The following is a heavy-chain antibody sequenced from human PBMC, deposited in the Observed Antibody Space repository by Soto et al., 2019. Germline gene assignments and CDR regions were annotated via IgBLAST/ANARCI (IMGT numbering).Heavy chain of an antibody. CDR2: ISPKSTYR. Sequence: GGSLRLSCATSGFPFSDYYMSWIRQAPGKGLEWLSHISPKSTYRNYADSVKGRFTISRDNPKSSLFLQMNSLGVEDTPVYYCARGGGGGLFEHWGQGVLVTVSS. V-gene: IGHV3-11*06. CDR1: GFPFSDYY. D-gene: IGHD2-21*01. J-gene: IGHJ4*02. CDR3: ARGGGGGLFEH.